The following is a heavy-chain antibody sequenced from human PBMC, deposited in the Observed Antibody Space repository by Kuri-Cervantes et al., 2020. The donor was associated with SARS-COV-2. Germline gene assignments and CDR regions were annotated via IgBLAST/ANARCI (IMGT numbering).Heavy chain of an antibody. V-gene: IGHV3-30*01. D-gene: IGHD3-10*01. CDR2: ISYDGSNK. J-gene: IGHJ6*02. Sequence: LSLTCAASGFTFSSYAMHWVRQAPGKGLEWVAVISYDGSNKYYADSVKGRFTIFRDNSKNTLYLQMNSLRAEDTAVYYCARDLLWFGEYLGYYYGMDVWGQGTTVTVSS. CDR3: ARDLLWFGEYLGYYYGMDV. CDR1: GFTFSSYA.